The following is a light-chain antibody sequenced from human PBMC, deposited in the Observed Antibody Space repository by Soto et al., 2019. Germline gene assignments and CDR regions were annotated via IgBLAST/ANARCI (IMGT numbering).Light chain of an antibody. CDR2: DVS. Sequence: QSVLTQPASVSGSPGQSITISCTGTSSDVGGYNYVSWYQQHPGKAPKLMIYDVSNRPSGVSNRFSGSKSANTASLTISGLQAEDEADYYCSSYTSISTLLYVFGTGTKLTVL. CDR1: SSDVGGYNY. V-gene: IGLV2-14*01. CDR3: SSYTSISTLLYV. J-gene: IGLJ1*01.